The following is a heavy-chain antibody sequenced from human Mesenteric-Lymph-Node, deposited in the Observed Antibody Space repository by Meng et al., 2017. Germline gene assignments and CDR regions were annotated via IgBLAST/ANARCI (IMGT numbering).Heavy chain of an antibody. CDR3: ARGDITMIRGKVYFDY. Sequence: GESLKISCAASGFTFSSYEMNWVRQAPGKGLEWVSSISSSSSYIYYADSVKGRFTISRDNAKNSLYLQMNSLRTEDTAVYYCARGDITMIRGKVYFDYWGQGTLVTVSS. J-gene: IGHJ4*02. CDR1: GFTFSSYE. CDR2: ISSSSSYI. V-gene: IGHV3-21*01. D-gene: IGHD3-10*01.